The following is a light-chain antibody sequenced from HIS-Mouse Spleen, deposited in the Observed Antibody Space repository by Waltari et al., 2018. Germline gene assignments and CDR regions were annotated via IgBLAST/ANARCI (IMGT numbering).Light chain of an antibody. CDR3: YSAADNNLGV. CDR1: VLAKKY. V-gene: IGLV3-27*01. Sequence: SYELTQPSSVSVSPGQTARIHCSGDVLAKKYARWFQQKPGHAPVLVIYKDSERPSGSPERFSGSSSGTTVTLTISGAQVEDEADYYCYSAADNNLGVFGGGTKLTVL. J-gene: IGLJ3*02. CDR2: KDS.